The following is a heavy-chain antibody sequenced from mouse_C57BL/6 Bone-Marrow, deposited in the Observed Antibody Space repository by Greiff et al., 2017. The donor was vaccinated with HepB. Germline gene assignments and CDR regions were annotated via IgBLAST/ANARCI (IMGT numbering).Heavy chain of an antibody. CDR1: GYTFTSYW. D-gene: IGHD2-5*01. CDR2: IDPSDSET. J-gene: IGHJ3*01. Sequence: VQLQQSGAELVRPGSSVKLSCKASGYTFTSYWMHWVKQRPIQGLEWIGNIDPSDSETHYNQKFKDKATLTVDKSSNTAYMQLSSLTSEDSAVYYCARWGYSKGAWFAYWGQGTLVTVSA. CDR3: ARWGYSKGAWFAY. V-gene: IGHV1-52*01.